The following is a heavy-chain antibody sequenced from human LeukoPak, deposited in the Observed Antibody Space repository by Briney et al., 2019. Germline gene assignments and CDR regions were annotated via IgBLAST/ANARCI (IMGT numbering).Heavy chain of an antibody. D-gene: IGHD3-10*01. CDR2: ILYSGST. Sequence: SETLSLTCSVSGGSISSSSYFWGWIRQPPGKGLAWIGSILYSGSTSYSPPLKSRITISVDTSKNQFSLKLTSVTAADTAVYYCARGRGEGRGVALIRGVRAPSYNWFDPWGHGTLVTVSS. J-gene: IGHJ5*02. CDR1: GGSISSSSYF. V-gene: IGHV4-39*07. CDR3: ARGRGEGRGVALIRGVRAPSYNWFDP.